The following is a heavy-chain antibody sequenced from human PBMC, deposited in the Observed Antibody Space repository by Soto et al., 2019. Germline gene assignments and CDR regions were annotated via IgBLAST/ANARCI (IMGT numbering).Heavy chain of an antibody. CDR1: EFTFSNYA. CDR2: ISYGGGTT. J-gene: IGHJ4*02. Sequence: GGSLRLSCAASEFTFSNYAMSWVRQAPGKGLEWVSAISYGGGTTYYADSVKGRFTISRDNSKNTLYLQMNSLRAEDTAVYYCAKNPGYYYDSTGYHFGYWGQGTLVTVSS. CDR3: AKNPGYYYDSTGYHFGY. V-gene: IGHV3-23*01. D-gene: IGHD3-22*01.